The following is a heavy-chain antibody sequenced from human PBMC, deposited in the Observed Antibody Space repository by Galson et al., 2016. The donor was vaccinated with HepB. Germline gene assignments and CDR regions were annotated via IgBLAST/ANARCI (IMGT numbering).Heavy chain of an antibody. V-gene: IGHV5-51*01. J-gene: IGHJ4*02. Sequence: QSGAEVKKPGESLKISCQGSGYTFTNYWIAWVRQVPGKGLEWMGIISPDDSDIVYSPSFRGQVTFSVDKSISTAYLQWSSLKASDTAMYFCARHIKQPNCFSASCPQWEHFDSWGLGTLVTVSS. D-gene: IGHD1-26*01. CDR1: GYTFTNYW. CDR3: ARHIKQPNCFSASCPQWEHFDS. CDR2: ISPDDSDI.